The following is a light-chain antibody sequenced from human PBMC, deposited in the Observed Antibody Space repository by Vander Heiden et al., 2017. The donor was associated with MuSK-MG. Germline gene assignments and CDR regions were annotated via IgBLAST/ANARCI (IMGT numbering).Light chain of an antibody. CDR1: QSVLYSSNNKNY. Sequence: DIVMTQSPDSLAVSLGERATINCKSSQSVLYSSNNKNYLAWYQQKPGQPPKLLIYWASTRESGVPDRFSGSGSGTDFTLTISSLQAEDVAVYYCQQYDSTALTFRGGTKVEIK. CDR3: QQYDSTALT. V-gene: IGKV4-1*01. CDR2: WAS. J-gene: IGKJ4*01.